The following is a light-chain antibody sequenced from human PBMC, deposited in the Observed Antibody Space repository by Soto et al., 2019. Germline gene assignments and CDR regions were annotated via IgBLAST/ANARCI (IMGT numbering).Light chain of an antibody. CDR1: QSVLYSSNNKNY. CDR2: WAS. J-gene: IGKJ1*01. V-gene: IGKV4-1*01. Sequence: DIVMTQSPDSLAVSLGERATINCKSSQSVLYSSNNKNYLAWYQQKPGQPPKLLIYWASTRESGVPDRFSGGGSGTDFTLTISSLQAEDVAVYYCQQYYSTRTFGQGTKV. CDR3: QQYYSTRT.